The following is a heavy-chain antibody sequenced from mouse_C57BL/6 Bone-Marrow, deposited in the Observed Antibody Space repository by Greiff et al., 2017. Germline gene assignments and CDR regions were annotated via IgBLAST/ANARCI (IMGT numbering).Heavy chain of an antibody. Sequence: QVQLKQSGAELVRPGASVTLSCKASGYTFTDYEMHWVKQTPVHGLEWIGAIDPETGGTAYNQKFKGKAILTADKSSSTAYMELRSLTSEDSAVYYCTPLYYGSTPWFAYWGQGTLVTVSA. V-gene: IGHV1-15*01. CDR1: GYTFTDYE. CDR3: TPLYYGSTPWFAY. J-gene: IGHJ3*01. CDR2: IDPETGGT. D-gene: IGHD1-1*01.